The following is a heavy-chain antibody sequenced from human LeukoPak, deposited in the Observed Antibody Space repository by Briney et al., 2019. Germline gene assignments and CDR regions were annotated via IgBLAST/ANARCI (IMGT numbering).Heavy chain of an antibody. D-gene: IGHD2-15*01. CDR3: ARDRNVVGADFDP. CDR2: VSFDGTNN. V-gene: IGHV3-30*04. CDR1: GFIFDNFA. J-gene: IGHJ5*02. Sequence: GGSLRLSCAASGFIFDNFAIHWVRQAPGKGLEWVSIVSFDGTNNFYADSVKGRFTVSRDNSKNTVYLHMNSLRPDDTAVYFCARDRNVVGADFDPWGQGTLVTVSS.